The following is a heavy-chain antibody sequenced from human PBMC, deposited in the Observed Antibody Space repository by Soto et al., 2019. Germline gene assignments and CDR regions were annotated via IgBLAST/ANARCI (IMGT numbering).Heavy chain of an antibody. V-gene: IGHV4-30-4*01. Sequence: QVQLQESGPGLVKPSQTLSLTCTVSGGSISSGDYYWSWIRQPPGKGLEWIGYIYYSGSTYYNPSLKSRVTLSVDTSKNQCSLKLSSVTAADTAVYYCARGRHDYVWGSYPGYWGQGTLVTVSS. CDR1: GGSISSGDYY. J-gene: IGHJ4*02. CDR2: IYYSGST. CDR3: ARGRHDYVWGSYPGY. D-gene: IGHD3-16*02.